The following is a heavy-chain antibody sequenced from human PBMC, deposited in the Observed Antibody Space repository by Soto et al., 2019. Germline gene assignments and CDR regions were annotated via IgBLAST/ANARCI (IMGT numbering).Heavy chain of an antibody. D-gene: IGHD1-26*01. V-gene: IGHV3-33*01. CDR3: ARTSHSGSYSFYFDY. CDR1: GFTFSSYC. CDR2: IWYDGSNK. J-gene: IGHJ4*02. Sequence: GGSLRLSCAASGFTFSSYCMHWVRQAPGKGLEWVAVIWYDGSNKYYADSVKGRFTISRDNSKNTLYLQMNSLRAEDTAVYYCARTSHSGSYSFYFDYWGQGTLVTVSS.